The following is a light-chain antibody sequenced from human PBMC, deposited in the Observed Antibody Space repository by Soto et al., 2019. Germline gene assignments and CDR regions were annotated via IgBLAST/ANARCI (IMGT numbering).Light chain of an antibody. CDR2: GNS. CDR1: SSNIGGDYD. V-gene: IGLV1-40*01. J-gene: IGLJ3*02. CDR3: QSSDGSLNGFWV. Sequence: QSVLTQPPSASGAPGQRVTISCTGSSSNIGGDYDVHWYQQLPGTAPKLLIYGNSKRPSGVPDRFSGSKSGTSASLAIAGLQAEDEADYYCQSSDGSLNGFWVFGGGTKLTVL.